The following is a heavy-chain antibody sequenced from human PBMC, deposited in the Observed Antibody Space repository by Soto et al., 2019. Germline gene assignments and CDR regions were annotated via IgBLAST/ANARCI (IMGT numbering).Heavy chain of an antibody. CDR1: GASSSTDYYS. V-gene: IGHV4-30-2*01. J-gene: IGHJ4*02. CDR2: IYHTGST. CDR3: ARVFSNFWYFFDF. Sequence: SETLSLTCRVSGASSSTDYYSWSWIRQPPGKGLEWIGNIYHTGSTHYNPSLKSRVTISVDKSKKQFSLNLSSVTAADTAVYYCARVFSNFWYFFDFWGQGSLVTVSS. D-gene: IGHD2-8*02.